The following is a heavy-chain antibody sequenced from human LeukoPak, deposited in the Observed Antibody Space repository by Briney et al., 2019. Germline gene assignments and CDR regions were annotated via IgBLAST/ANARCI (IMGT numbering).Heavy chain of an antibody. J-gene: IGHJ4*02. Sequence: GASVKVSCKASGYTFTGYYMHWVRQAPGQGLEWMGRINPNSGGTNYAQKFQGRVTMTRDTSISTAYMERSRLRSDDTAVYYCARVARGAAAGGNFDYWGQGTLVTVSS. D-gene: IGHD6-13*01. CDR1: GYTFTGYY. CDR3: ARVARGAAAGGNFDY. V-gene: IGHV1-2*06. CDR2: INPNSGGT.